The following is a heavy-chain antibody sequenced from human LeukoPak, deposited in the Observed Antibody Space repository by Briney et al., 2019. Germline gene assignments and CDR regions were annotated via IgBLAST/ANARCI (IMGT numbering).Heavy chain of an antibody. V-gene: IGHV3-7*03. CDR1: GFTFIEYS. D-gene: IGHD6-19*01. CDR2: INHDGSEK. Sequence: QPGGSLRLSCAASGFTFIEYSLTWVRQAPGKALEWVANINHDGSEKNYVDSVKGRFTISRDNAENSVYLQVNSLRAEDTAIYYCARGSGWVDYWGQGTLVTVSS. J-gene: IGHJ4*02. CDR3: ARGSGWVDY.